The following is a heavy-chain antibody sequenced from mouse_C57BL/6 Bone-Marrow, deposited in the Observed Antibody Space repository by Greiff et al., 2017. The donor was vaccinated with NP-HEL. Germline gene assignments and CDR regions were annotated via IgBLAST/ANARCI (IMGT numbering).Heavy chain of an antibody. CDR1: GYTFTSYW. Sequence: QVQLQQPGAELVKPGASVKLSCKASGYTFTSYWMHWVKQRPGQGLEWIGMIHPNSGSTNYNEKFKSKATLTVDKSSSTAYMQLSSLTSEDSAVYYCAILYDYDGFDYWGQGTTLTVSS. CDR3: AILYDYDGFDY. V-gene: IGHV1-64*01. D-gene: IGHD2-4*01. CDR2: IHPNSGST. J-gene: IGHJ2*01.